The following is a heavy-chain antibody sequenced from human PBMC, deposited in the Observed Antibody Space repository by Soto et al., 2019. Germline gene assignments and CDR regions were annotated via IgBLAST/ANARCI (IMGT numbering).Heavy chain of an antibody. CDR2: ISGSGGST. CDR1: GFTFSSYA. J-gene: IGHJ4*02. Sequence: GGSLRLSCAASGFTFSSYAMSWVRQAPGKGLEWVSAISGSGGSTYYANSVKGRFTISRDNSKNTLYLQMGSLRAEDMAVYYCARTSGYAFDYWGQGTLVTVSS. V-gene: IGHV3-64*01. CDR3: ARTSGYAFDY. D-gene: IGHD5-12*01.